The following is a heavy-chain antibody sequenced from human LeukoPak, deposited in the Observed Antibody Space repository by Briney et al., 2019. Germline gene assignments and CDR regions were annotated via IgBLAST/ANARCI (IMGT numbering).Heavy chain of an antibody. V-gene: IGHV3-23*01. CDR3: TKVSSSAWYRDLDY. D-gene: IGHD6-19*01. CDR1: GFTFSSYA. J-gene: IGHJ4*02. Sequence: GGSLRLSCAASGFTFSSYAMSWVRQAPGKGLEWVSGISGSGDSTSYADSVKGRFIVSRDNSKNSLYLQMNSLRAEDTAAYFCTKVSSSAWYRDLDYWGQGTLVTASS. CDR2: ISGSGDST.